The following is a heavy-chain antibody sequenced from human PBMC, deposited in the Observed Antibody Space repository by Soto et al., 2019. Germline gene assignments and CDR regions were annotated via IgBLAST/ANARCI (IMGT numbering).Heavy chain of an antibody. CDR1: GFTFSSHG. Sequence: GGSLRLSCAASGFTFSSHGMNWVRKAPRKGLEWVSYIGTTTDSMFYADSVKGRFTISRDNARNPLYLQMNSLRDEDTAVYYCARPAAGSYWYFDLWGRGTLVTVSS. V-gene: IGHV3-48*02. CDR2: IGTTTDSM. CDR3: ARPAAGSYWYFDL. D-gene: IGHD6-13*01. J-gene: IGHJ2*01.